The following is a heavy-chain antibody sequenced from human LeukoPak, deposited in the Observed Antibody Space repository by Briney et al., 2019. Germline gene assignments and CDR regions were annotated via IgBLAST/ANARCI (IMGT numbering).Heavy chain of an antibody. V-gene: IGHV4-30-2*01. CDR1: GGSISSGGYS. J-gene: IGHJ3*02. CDR3: ARHCGSGSYYETPGAFDI. Sequence: PSETLSLTCAVSGGSISSGGYSWSWIRQPPGKGLEWIGYIYHSGSTYYNPSLKSRVTISVDRSKNQFSLKLSSVTAADTAVYYCARHCGSGSYYETPGAFDIWGQGTMVTVSS. D-gene: IGHD3-10*01. CDR2: IYHSGST.